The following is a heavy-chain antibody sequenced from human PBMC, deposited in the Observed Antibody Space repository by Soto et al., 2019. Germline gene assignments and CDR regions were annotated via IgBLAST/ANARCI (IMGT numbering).Heavy chain of an antibody. V-gene: IGHV3-33*01. D-gene: IGHD1-1*01. J-gene: IGHJ3*02. Sequence: QVQLVESGGGWVQPGRSLRLSCEATGFSFTTYGMHWVRQAPGKGLEWVAVIGYDGNNKYYADSVEGRFTISRDNSKNTVYRQMKSLRGDDTAVYYCARGGVTGIVGIFGRPFDIWCQGTVVTVSS. CDR2: IGYDGNNK. CDR3: ARGGVTGIVGIFGRPFDI. CDR1: GFSFTTYG.